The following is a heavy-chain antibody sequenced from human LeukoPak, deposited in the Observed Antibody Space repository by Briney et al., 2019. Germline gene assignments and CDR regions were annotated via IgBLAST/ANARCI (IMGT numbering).Heavy chain of an antibody. CDR2: IYSGVTT. CDR3: AGGIGGFYDSSGYYNY. J-gene: IGHJ4*02. CDR1: GFTVSSNY. Sequence: PGGSLRLSCAASGFTVSSNYMSWVCQAPGKGLEWGSVIYSGVTTYYAESVKGRFTISRDNSKTALFLQMNSLRAEDTAVYYCAGGIGGFYDSSGYYNYWGQGTLVTVSS. D-gene: IGHD3-22*01. V-gene: IGHV3-53*01.